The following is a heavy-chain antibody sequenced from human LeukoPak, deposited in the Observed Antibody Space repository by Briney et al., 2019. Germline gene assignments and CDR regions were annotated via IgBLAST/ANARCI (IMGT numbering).Heavy chain of an antibody. D-gene: IGHD5-18*01. Sequence: GGSLRLSCAASGFTFSSYAMSWVRQAPGKGLEWVSAISGSGGSTYYADSVKGRFTISRDNSKNTLYLQMNSLRAEDTAVYYCAKSQIQLWLGNWFGPWGQGTLVTVSS. CDR3: AKSQIQLWLGNWFGP. CDR2: ISGSGGST. V-gene: IGHV3-23*01. J-gene: IGHJ5*02. CDR1: GFTFSSYA.